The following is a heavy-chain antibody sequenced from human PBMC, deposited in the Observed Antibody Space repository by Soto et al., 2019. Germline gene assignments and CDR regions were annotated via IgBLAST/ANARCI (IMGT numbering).Heavy chain of an antibody. CDR1: GFPFISYA. CDR3: AGPVVAANYYYYGMDV. J-gene: IGHJ6*02. D-gene: IGHD2-15*01. CDR2: ISGSGGST. V-gene: IGHV3-23*01. Sequence: GSLRISCAASGFPFISYAMSWVRQAPGKGLEWVSAISGSGGSTYYADSVKGRFTISRDNSKNTLYLQMNSLRAEDTAVYYCAGPVVAANYYYYGMDVWGQGTTVTVSS.